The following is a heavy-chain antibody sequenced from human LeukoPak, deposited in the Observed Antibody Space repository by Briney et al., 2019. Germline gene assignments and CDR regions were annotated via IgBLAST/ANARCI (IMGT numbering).Heavy chain of an antibody. CDR3: ASGNYVWGSYRYTSFEY. J-gene: IGHJ4*02. Sequence: PSETLSLTCADYGGSFSGYYWSWIRQPPGKGLEWIGEINHSGSTNYNPSLKSRVTISVDTSKNQFSLKLSSVTAADTAVYYCASGNYVWGSYRYTSFEYWGQGTLVTVSS. V-gene: IGHV4-34*01. CDR2: INHSGST. CDR1: GGSFSGYY. D-gene: IGHD3-16*02.